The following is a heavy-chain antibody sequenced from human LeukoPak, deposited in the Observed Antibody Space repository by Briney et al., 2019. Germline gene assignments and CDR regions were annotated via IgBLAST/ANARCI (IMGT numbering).Heavy chain of an antibody. CDR1: GFTFSSYA. CDR2: ISSNGGST. J-gene: IGHJ4*02. Sequence: GGSVRLSCAASGFTFSSYAMHWVRQAPGKGLEYVSAISSNGGSTYYANSVKGRFTISRDNSKNTLYLQMGSLRAEDMAVYYCARGPAYCSGGSCYETHYYFDYWGQGTLVTVSS. D-gene: IGHD2-15*01. CDR3: ARGPAYCSGGSCYETHYYFDY. V-gene: IGHV3-64*01.